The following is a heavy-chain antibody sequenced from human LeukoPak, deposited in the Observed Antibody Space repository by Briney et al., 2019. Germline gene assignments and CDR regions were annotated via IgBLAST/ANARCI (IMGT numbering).Heavy chain of an antibody. Sequence: QPGRSLRLSCAASGFTFSSYGMHWVRQAPGKGLEWVAVVWYDGSNEYYADSVKGRFTISRDNSKNTLYLQMNSLRAEDTAVYYCAKDSGWEVRGAPDAFDIWGQGTMVTVSS. CDR3: AKDSGWEVRGAPDAFDI. J-gene: IGHJ3*02. V-gene: IGHV3-33*06. D-gene: IGHD3-10*01. CDR1: GFTFSSYG. CDR2: VWYDGSNE.